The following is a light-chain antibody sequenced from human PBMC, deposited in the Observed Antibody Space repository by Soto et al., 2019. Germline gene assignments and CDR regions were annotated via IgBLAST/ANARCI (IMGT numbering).Light chain of an antibody. CDR2: GAS. J-gene: IGKJ5*01. CDR1: QSVSSSY. CDR3: QQFGASTTIT. V-gene: IGKV3-20*01. Sequence: EIVLTQSPATLSLSPGERATLSCRASQSVSSSYLAWFQQRPGQAPRLLIFGASTRATGIPHRFSGSGSGTDFTLTISRLEPEDFAVYYCQQFGASTTITFGQGTRLEVK.